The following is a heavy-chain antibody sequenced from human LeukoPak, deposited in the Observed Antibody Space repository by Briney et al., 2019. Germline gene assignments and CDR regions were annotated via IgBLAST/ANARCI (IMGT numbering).Heavy chain of an antibody. CDR2: INPNSGGT. D-gene: IGHD3-22*01. CDR3: ARVYYDSSGLEG. Sequence: GASVKVSCKASGYTFTGYYMHWVRQAPGQGLEWMGWINPNSGGTDFAQKFQGRVTMTRDTSISTAYMELSRLRSDDTAVYYCARVYYDSSGLEGWGQGTLVTVSS. CDR1: GYTFTGYY. V-gene: IGHV1-2*02. J-gene: IGHJ4*02.